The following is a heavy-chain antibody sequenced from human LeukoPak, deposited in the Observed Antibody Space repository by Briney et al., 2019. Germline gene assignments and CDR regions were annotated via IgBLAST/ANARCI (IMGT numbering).Heavy chain of an antibody. CDR1: GGSISSYY. V-gene: IGHV4-59*01. J-gene: IGHJ4*02. D-gene: IGHD6-13*01. Sequence: SETLSLTCTVSGGSISSYYWSWIRQPPGKGPEWIGYIYYSGSTNYNPSLKSRVTISVDTSKNQFSLKLSSVTAADTAVYYCASGPLIAAAGTGYFDYWGQGTLVTVSS. CDR3: ASGPLIAAAGTGYFDY. CDR2: IYYSGST.